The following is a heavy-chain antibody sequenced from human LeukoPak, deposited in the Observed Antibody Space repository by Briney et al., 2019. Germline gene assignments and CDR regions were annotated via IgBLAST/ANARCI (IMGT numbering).Heavy chain of an antibody. CDR2: IYYSGST. Sequence: SETLSLTCTVSGGSISSYYWSWIRQPPGKGLEWIGYIYYSGSTNYNPSLKSRVTISVDTSKNQFSLKLSSVTAADTAVYYCARDMEYSYGWAFDIWGQGTMATVSS. J-gene: IGHJ3*02. V-gene: IGHV4-59*01. D-gene: IGHD5-18*01. CDR3: ARDMEYSYGWAFDI. CDR1: GGSISSYY.